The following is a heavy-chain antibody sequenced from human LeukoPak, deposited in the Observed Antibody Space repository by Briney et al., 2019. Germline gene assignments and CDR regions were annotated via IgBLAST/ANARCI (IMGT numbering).Heavy chain of an antibody. CDR2: ATNDGVTK. J-gene: IGHJ4*02. Sequence: GRSLRLSCAASGFTFSTYGMHWVRQAPGRGLEWVAVATNDGVTKNYADSVKGRFTISRDNSKNTLYMQMNSLRVEDTAAYYCATGSGYFYGHWGQGTLVTVSS. V-gene: IGHV3-33*01. CDR1: GFTFSTYG. CDR3: ATGSGYFYGH. D-gene: IGHD3-22*01.